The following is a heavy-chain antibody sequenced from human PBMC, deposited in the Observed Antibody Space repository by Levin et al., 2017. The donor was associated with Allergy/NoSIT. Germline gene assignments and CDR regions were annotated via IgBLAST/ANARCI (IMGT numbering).Heavy chain of an antibody. CDR2: ISAYNGNT. CDR1: GYTFTSYG. D-gene: IGHD6-19*01. V-gene: IGHV1-18*01. Sequence: GESLKISCKASGYTFTSYGISWVRQAPGQGLEWMGWISAYNGNTNYAQKLQGRVTMTTDTSTSTAYMELRSLRSDDTAVYYCAREDPGIAVAGTPDYWGQGTLVTVSS. CDR3: AREDPGIAVAGTPDY. J-gene: IGHJ4*02.